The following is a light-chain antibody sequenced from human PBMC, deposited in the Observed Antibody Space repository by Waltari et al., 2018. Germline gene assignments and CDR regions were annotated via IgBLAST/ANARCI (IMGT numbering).Light chain of an antibody. V-gene: IGKV3-15*01. CDR3: QQHNNWPRT. Sequence: DMVMTQSPATLSVSPGGRATLSCRASESVGTSVAWYKQTPGQPPRLLLYGASTRATGVSARFSGSGSGTDFTLTISSLQSEDSAIYFCQQHNNWPRTFGQGTKVEIK. CDR1: ESVGTS. J-gene: IGKJ1*01. CDR2: GAS.